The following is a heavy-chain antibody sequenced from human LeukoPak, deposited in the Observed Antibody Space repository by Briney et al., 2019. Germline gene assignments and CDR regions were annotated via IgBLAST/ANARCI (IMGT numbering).Heavy chain of an antibody. J-gene: IGHJ4*02. D-gene: IGHD6-13*01. CDR3: ARGRAAAD. CDR1: GFTFSSYW. V-gene: IGHV3-7*01. CDR2: IKQDGSEK. Sequence: GGSLRLSCAASGFTFSSYWMRCVRHASGKGLEWVANIKQDGSEKYYVDSVKGRFTISRDNAKNSLYLQMNSLRAEDAAVYYCARGRAAADWGQGVLVTVSS.